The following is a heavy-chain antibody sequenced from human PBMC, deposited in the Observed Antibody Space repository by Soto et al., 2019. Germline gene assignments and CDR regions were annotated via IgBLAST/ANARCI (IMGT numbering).Heavy chain of an antibody. CDR3: FDC. V-gene: IGHV4-59*01. Sequence: PSETLSLTCTVSGDSISAYSWSWVRQPPGKGLEWIGNIHYNGNTKYNPSLKSRVTMSVEDTAVYYCAKDHQSGSGSYRGVHGFDCWGQGTLVTVSS. J-gene: IGHJ4*02. D-gene: IGHD3-10*01. CDR2: IHYNGNT. CDR1: GDSISAYS.